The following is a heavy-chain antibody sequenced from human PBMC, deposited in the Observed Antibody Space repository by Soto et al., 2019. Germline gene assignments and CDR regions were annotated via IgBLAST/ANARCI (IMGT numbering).Heavy chain of an antibody. CDR3: AAFPQLAVAGPYCYYYGMDV. Sequence: SETLSLTCAVSGGSISSSNWWSWVRQPPGKGLEWIGEIYHSGSNNYNPSHKRRVTITVDKSKNQFSLKLSSVTAADTAVYYCAAFPQLAVAGPYCYYYGMDVWGQGTTVTVSS. J-gene: IGHJ6*02. CDR2: IYHSGSN. V-gene: IGHV4-4*02. D-gene: IGHD6-19*01. CDR1: GGSISSSNW.